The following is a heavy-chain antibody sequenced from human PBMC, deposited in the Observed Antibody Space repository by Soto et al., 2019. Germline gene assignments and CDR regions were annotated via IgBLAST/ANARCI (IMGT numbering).Heavy chain of an antibody. CDR1: GGSISGYY. D-gene: IGHD2-8*01. Sequence: SETLSLTCTVSGGSISGYYWSWIRQPPGKRLEWIGYIFYSGSTKYNPSLKSRVTISVDTSKNQFSLKLSSVTAADTAVYYCARDIGHCSSGVCGICFDPWGQGTLVTVSS. CDR3: ARDIGHCSSGVCGICFDP. J-gene: IGHJ5*02. CDR2: IFYSGST. V-gene: IGHV4-59*01.